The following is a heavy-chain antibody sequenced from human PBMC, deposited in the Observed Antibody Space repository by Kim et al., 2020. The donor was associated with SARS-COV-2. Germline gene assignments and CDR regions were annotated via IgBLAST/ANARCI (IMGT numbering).Heavy chain of an antibody. J-gene: IGHJ4*02. CDR1: GFNFDNSW. V-gene: IGHV3-74*01. CDR2: IKSDGSNT. CDR3: ARGTYGDY. D-gene: IGHD4-17*01. Sequence: GGSLRLSCAASGFNFDNSWMFWVRQAPGKGLVWVSRIKSDGSNTGYADSVKGRFTVSRDNAKNTLYLQMNSLRVEDTAVYYCARGTYGDYWGQGTLVTVS.